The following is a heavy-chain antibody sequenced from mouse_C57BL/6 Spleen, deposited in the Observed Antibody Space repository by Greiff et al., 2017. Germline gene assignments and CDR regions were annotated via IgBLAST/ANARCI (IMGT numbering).Heavy chain of an antibody. D-gene: IGHD2-4*01. CDR2: IYPGSGST. J-gene: IGHJ1*03. CDR3: ARTYDYDWYFDV. V-gene: IGHV1-55*01. CDR1: GYTFTSYW. Sequence: QVHVKQSGAELVKPGASVKMSCKASGYTFTSYWITWVKQRPGQGLEWIGDIYPGSGSTNYNEKFKSKATLTVDTSSSTAYMQLSSLTSEDSAVYYCARTYDYDWYFDVWGTGTTVTVSS.